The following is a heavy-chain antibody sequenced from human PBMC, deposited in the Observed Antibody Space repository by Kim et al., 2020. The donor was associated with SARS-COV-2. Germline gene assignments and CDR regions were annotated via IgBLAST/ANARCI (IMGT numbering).Heavy chain of an antibody. D-gene: IGHD2-2*01. J-gene: IGHJ6*02. V-gene: IGHV4-39*01. CDR2: IYYSGST. CDR1: GGSISSSSYY. CDR3: ARQGALGCSSTSCYLPYYYYGMDV. Sequence: SETLSLTCTVSGGSISSSSYYWGWIRQPPGKGLEWIGSIYYSGSTYYNPSLKSRVTISVDTSKNQFSLKLSSVTAADTVVYYCARQGALGCSSTSCYLPYYYYGMDVWGQGTTVTVSS.